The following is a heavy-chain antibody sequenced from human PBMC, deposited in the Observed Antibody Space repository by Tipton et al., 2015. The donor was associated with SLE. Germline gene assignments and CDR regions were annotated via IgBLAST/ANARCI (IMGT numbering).Heavy chain of an antibody. Sequence: QLVQSGAEVKKPGASVKVSCKASGYTFTSYAMNWVRQAPGQGLEWMGWINTNTGNPTYAQGFTGRFVFSLDTSVGTAYLQISSLKAEDTAVYYCARVGGFRVQRGMDVWGQGTTVTVSS. D-gene: IGHD3-10*01. V-gene: IGHV7-4-1*02. CDR3: ARVGGFRVQRGMDV. CDR1: GYTFTSYA. J-gene: IGHJ6*02. CDR2: INTNTGNP.